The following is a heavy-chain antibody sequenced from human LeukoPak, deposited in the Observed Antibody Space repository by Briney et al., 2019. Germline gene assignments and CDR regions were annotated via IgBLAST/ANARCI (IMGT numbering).Heavy chain of an antibody. CDR1: GYTFTGYY. CDR3: ARVGRYCSSTSCYPAEYFQH. Sequence: GASVKVSCKASGYTFTGYYMHWVRQAPGQGLEWMGWINPNSGGTNYAQKFQGRVTMTRDTSISTAYMELSRLRSDDTAVYYCARVGRYCSSTSCYPAEYFQHWGQGTLVTVSS. J-gene: IGHJ1*01. V-gene: IGHV1-2*02. D-gene: IGHD2-2*01. CDR2: INPNSGGT.